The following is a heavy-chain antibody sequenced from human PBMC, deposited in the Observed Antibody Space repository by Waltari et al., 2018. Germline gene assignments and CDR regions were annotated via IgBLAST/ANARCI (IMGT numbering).Heavy chain of an antibody. CDR3: PRDLYCSSTSCYTGDWFDP. J-gene: IGHJ5*02. V-gene: IGHV4-4*07. CDR1: GGSISSYY. CDR2: IYTSGST. D-gene: IGHD2-2*02. Sequence: QVQLQESGPGLVKPSETLSLTCTVSGGSISSYYWSWIRQPAGKGLEWIGRIYTSGSTNYNPSLKSRVTMSVDTSKNQFSLKLSSVTAADTAVYYCPRDLYCSSTSCYTGDWFDPWGQGTLVTVSS.